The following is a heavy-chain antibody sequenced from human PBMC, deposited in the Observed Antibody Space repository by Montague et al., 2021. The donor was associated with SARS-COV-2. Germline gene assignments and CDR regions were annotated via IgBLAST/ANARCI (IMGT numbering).Heavy chain of an antibody. D-gene: IGHD3-22*01. CDR2: IYYSGST. CDR3: AREGGWLSRGSYYFDY. Sequence: TLSLTCTVSGGSISSGGYYWSWIRQHPGKGLEWIGYIYYSGSTYYNPSLKSRVTLSVDTSKNQFSLKLSSVTAADTAVYYCAREGGWLSRGSYYFDYWGQGTLVTVSS. CDR1: GGSISSGGYY. V-gene: IGHV4-31*03. J-gene: IGHJ4*02.